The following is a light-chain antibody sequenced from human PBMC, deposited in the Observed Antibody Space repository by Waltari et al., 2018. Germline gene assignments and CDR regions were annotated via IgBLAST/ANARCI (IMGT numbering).Light chain of an antibody. J-gene: IGLJ2*01. CDR1: FGHSSYA. V-gene: IGLV4-69*01. Sequence: HLVLTDSPSAFASLGASVKLTCTLSFGHSSYAIALHPQQPEKGPHYLMKLNSDGTHIKGDVIPDRFSGSSSGAEPYLPSSSRQAEEEGDYYGQSGGTGVRVFGGGTKLTVL. CDR3: QSGGTGVRV. CDR2: LNSDGTH.